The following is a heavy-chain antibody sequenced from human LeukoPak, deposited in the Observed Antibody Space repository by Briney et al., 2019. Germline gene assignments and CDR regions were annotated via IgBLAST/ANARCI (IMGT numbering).Heavy chain of an antibody. Sequence: GESLKISCKGSGYSFTSYWIGWVRQMPGKGLEWMGIIYPGDSDTRYSPSSQGQVTISADKSISTAYLQWSSLKASDTAMYYCARHLGYGDYVYYFDYWGQGTLVTVSS. CDR3: ARHLGYGDYVYYFDY. CDR2: IYPGDSDT. D-gene: IGHD4-17*01. J-gene: IGHJ4*02. V-gene: IGHV5-51*01. CDR1: GYSFTSYW.